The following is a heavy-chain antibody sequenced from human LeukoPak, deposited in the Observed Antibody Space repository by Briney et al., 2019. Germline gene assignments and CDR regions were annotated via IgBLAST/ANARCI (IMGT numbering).Heavy chain of an antibody. J-gene: IGHJ4*02. CDR2: ISYDGSNK. CDR3: AKDLYYYDSSGYYTTDY. CDR1: GFTFSSYG. D-gene: IGHD3-22*01. V-gene: IGHV3-30*18. Sequence: GGSLRLSCAASGFTFSSYGMHWVRQAPGKGLEWVAVISYDGSNKYYADSVKGRFTISRDNSKSTLYLQMNSLRAEDTAVYYCAKDLYYYDSSGYYTTDYWGQGTLVTVSS.